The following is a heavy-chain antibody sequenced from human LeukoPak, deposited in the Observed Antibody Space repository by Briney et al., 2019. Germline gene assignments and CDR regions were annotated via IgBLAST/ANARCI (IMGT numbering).Heavy chain of an antibody. V-gene: IGHV1-18*01. D-gene: IGHD3-9*01. CDR1: GYTSTSYG. CDR2: ISAYNGNT. J-gene: IGHJ4*02. CDR3: ARKSQYYDILTGFDY. Sequence: ASVKVSCKASGYTSTSYGISWVRQAPGQGLEWMGWISAYNGNTNYAQKLQGRVTMTTDTSTSTAYMELRSLRSDDTAVYYCARKSQYYDILTGFDYWGQGTLVTVSS.